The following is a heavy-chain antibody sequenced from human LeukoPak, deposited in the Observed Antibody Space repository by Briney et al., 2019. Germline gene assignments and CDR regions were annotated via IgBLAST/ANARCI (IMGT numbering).Heavy chain of an antibody. CDR3: ARGRRYCSSTSCLGFDP. D-gene: IGHD2-2*01. V-gene: IGHV4-34*01. Sequence: TSETLSLTCAVYGGSFSGYYWSWIRQPPGKGLEWIGEINHSGSTNYNPSLKSRVTISVDTSKNQFSLKLSSVTAADTAVYYCARGRRYCSSTSCLGFDPWGQGTLVTVSS. CDR1: GGSFSGYY. CDR2: INHSGST. J-gene: IGHJ5*02.